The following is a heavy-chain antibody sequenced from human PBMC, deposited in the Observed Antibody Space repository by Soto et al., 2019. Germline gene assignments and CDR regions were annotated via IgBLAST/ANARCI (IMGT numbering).Heavy chain of an antibody. CDR1: GGSISSGDYY. V-gene: IGHV4-30-4*01. CDR3: ARVADCSGGRCYFSVDY. D-gene: IGHD2-15*01. Sequence: SETLSLTCTVSGGSISSGDYYWSWIRQPPGKGLEWIGYIYYSGSTYYNPSLKSRVTISVDTSKNQFSLKLNSVTAADTAVYYCARVADCSGGRCYFSVDYWGQGTLVTVSS. CDR2: IYYSGST. J-gene: IGHJ4*02.